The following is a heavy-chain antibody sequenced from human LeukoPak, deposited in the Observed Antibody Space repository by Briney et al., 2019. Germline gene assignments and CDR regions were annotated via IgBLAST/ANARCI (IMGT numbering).Heavy chain of an antibody. Sequence: QPGGSLRLSCAASGFTLSGYAMGWVRQAPGKGLEWVSAITASGGNTYYADSVKGRFTISRDNSKNTLYLQVNSLRAEDTAVYYCAKGNGYSYGRYYFDYWGQGTLVTVSS. J-gene: IGHJ4*02. V-gene: IGHV3-23*01. CDR2: ITASGGNT. CDR1: GFTLSGYA. CDR3: AKGNGYSYGRYYFDY. D-gene: IGHD5-18*01.